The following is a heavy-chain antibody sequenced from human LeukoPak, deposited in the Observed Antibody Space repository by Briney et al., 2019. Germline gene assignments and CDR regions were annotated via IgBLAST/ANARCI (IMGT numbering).Heavy chain of an antibody. CDR3: ATGGYSSSPNWFDP. J-gene: IGHJ5*02. D-gene: IGHD6-6*01. CDR2: FDPEDGET. CDR1: GYTLTELS. Sequence: GASVKVSCKVSGYTLTELSMHWVRQAPGKGLEWMGGFDPEDGETIYAQKFQGRVTMTEDTSTDTAYMELSSLRSEDTAVYYCATGGYSSSPNWFDPWGQGTLVPVSS. V-gene: IGHV1-24*01.